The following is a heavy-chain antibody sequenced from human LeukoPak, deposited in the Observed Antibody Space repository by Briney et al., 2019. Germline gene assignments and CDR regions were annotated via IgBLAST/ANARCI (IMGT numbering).Heavy chain of an antibody. D-gene: IGHD5-12*01. CDR1: GFTFSSYE. CDR2: ITNTGTTI. CDR3: ARHGSRVMATIEDY. Sequence: GGSLRLSCAASGFTFSSYEMNWVRQAPGKGLEWVSYITNTGTTIYYADPVKGRFTISRDNAKNSLYLQMNSLRAEDTAVYYCARHGSRVMATIEDYWGQGTLVIVSS. V-gene: IGHV3-48*03. J-gene: IGHJ4*02.